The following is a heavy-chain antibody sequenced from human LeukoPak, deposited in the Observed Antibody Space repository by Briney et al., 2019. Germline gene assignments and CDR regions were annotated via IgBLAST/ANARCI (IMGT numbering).Heavy chain of an antibody. CDR2: ISSSSSAI. CDR1: GFIFSSYS. D-gene: IGHD5-18*01. J-gene: IGHJ6*03. V-gene: IGHV3-48*01. CDR3: ARKGEGYSYDYYFYMDV. Sequence: GGSLRLSCAASGFIFSSYSMKWVRQAQGKGLEWVSDISSSSSAIDYADSVKGRFTISRDNAKKSLYLQMSSLRAEDTAVYYCARKGEGYSYDYYFYMDVWGKGTTVTVSS.